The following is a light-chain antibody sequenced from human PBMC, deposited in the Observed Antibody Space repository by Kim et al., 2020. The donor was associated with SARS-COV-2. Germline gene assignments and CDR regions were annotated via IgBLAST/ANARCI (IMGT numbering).Light chain of an antibody. CDR2: GAS. CDR3: LQHNTYPIT. V-gene: IGKV1-17*01. J-gene: IGKJ5*01. CDR1: QDIRND. Sequence: AAVGDRVTIPCRASQDIRNDFGWYQQNPGRAPKRLIYGASSLQSGVPSRFSGSGSGTEFTLTISSLQPEDFATYFCLQHNTYPITFGQGKRLEIK.